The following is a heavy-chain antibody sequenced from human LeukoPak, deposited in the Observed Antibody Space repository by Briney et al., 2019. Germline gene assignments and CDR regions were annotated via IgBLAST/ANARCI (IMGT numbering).Heavy chain of an antibody. J-gene: IGHJ5*02. CDR2: IYYSGST. CDR3: ARDIRANNWFDP. Sequence: SETLSLTCTVSGGSISSYYWSWIRQPPGKGLEWIGYIYYSGSTNYNPSLKSRVTISVDTSKNQFSLKLSSVTAADTAVHYCARDIRANNWFDPWGQGTLVTVSS. V-gene: IGHV4-59*01. CDR1: GGSISSYY.